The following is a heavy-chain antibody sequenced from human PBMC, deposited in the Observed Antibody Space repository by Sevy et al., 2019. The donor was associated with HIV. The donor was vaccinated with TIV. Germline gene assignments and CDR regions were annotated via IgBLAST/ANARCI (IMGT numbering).Heavy chain of an antibody. Sequence: ASVKVSCKASGGTFSSYGISWVRQAPGQGLEWMGGIIPILGTVNYAQKFQGRVTITADESTKTAYMELSSLRSEDTAVYYCARAPYSGSYYGYWGQGTLVTVSS. CDR2: IIPILGTV. CDR1: GGTFSSYG. J-gene: IGHJ4*02. D-gene: IGHD1-26*01. V-gene: IGHV1-69*13. CDR3: ARAPYSGSYYGY.